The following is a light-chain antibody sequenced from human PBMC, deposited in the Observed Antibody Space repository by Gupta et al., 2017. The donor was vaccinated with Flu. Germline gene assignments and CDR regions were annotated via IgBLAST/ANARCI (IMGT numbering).Light chain of an antibody. J-gene: IGKJ1*01. CDR3: HQSGSLPWT. V-gene: IGKV6-21*01. CDR1: QSVGAS. CDR2: YTS. Sequence: PACEFVTSKEAVTITCRASQSVGASLHWYQQKPHQSPKLLIKYTSQSFSGVPSRFSGSGSGTDFTLTINSLEVEDAATYYCHQSGSLPWTFGQGTKVEIK.